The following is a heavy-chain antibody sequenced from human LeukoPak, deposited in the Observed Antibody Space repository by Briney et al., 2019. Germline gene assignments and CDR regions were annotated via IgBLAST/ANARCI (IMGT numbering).Heavy chain of an antibody. CDR1: GYTFTSYA. Sequence: ASVKVSCKASGYTFTSYAMHWVRQAPGQRLEWMGWINAGNGNTKYSQKFQGRVTITRDTSASTAYMELSSLRSEDTAVYYCARGQWMGVTTGVSYFDYWGQGTLVTVSS. CDR2: INAGNGNT. V-gene: IGHV1-3*01. J-gene: IGHJ4*02. D-gene: IGHD4-23*01. CDR3: ARGQWMGVTTGVSYFDY.